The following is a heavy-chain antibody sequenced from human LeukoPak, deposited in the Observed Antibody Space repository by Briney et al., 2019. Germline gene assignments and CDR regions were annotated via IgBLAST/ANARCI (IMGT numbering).Heavy chain of an antibody. CDR1: GFTFSSYA. CDR2: ISGSGGST. D-gene: IGHD2-15*01. Sequence: PGGSLRLSCAASGFTFSSYAMSWVRQAPGKGLEWVSAISGSGGSTYYADSVKGRFTISRDNSKNTLYLQMNSLRAEDTAVYYCAKTRGVVMVAATNYWGQGTLVTVSS. V-gene: IGHV3-23*01. CDR3: AKTRGVVMVAATNY. J-gene: IGHJ4*02.